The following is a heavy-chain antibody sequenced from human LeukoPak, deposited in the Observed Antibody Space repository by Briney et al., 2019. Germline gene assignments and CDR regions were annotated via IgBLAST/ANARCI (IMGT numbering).Heavy chain of an antibody. V-gene: IGHV3-64D*06. J-gene: IGHJ4*02. Sequence: PGGSLRLPCSASGFTFSSYAMHWVRQAPGKGLEYVSAISSNGGSTYYADSVKGRFAISRDNSKNTLYLQMSSLRAEDTAVYYCVKDLPDYYDSNDYWGQGTLVTVSS. CDR2: ISSNGGST. CDR1: GFTFSSYA. CDR3: VKDLPDYYDSNDY. D-gene: IGHD3-22*01.